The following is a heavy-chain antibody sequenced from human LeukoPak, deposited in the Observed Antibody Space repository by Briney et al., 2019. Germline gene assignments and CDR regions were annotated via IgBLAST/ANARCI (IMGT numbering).Heavy chain of an antibody. J-gene: IGHJ5*02. CDR2: IYYSGNT. CDR3: ARRNSGNYYGLFDP. D-gene: IGHD1-26*01. V-gene: IGHV4-39*01. Sequence: SEALSLTCTVSGGSISSSSYYWAWIRQPPGKGLEWIGSIYYSGNTYYNPSLKSRITLSVDTSKNQFSLKLSSVTAADSAVYYCARRNSGNYYGLFDPWGQGTLVTVSS. CDR1: GGSISSSSYY.